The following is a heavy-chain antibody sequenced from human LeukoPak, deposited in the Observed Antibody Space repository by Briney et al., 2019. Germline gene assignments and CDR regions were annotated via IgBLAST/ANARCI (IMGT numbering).Heavy chain of an antibody. D-gene: IGHD3-9*01. CDR1: GGSLSSGDYY. J-gene: IGHJ6*02. CDR2: IFYKGT. Sequence: SETLSLTCTVSGGSLSSGDYYWSCTRQSPGKGLEWIGHIFYKGTSYNPSLKGRVTISVDTSKNQFSLTGNSVTAADTAVYYCARSLYYDILTGYYPTHGLDVWGQGTSVTVSS. V-gene: IGHV4-30-4*01. CDR3: ARSLYYDILTGYYPTHGLDV.